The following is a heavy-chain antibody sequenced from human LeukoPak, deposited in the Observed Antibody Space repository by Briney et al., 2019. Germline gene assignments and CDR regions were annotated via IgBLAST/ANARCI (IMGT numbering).Heavy chain of an antibody. CDR1: GFAFNSFA. J-gene: IGHJ4*02. D-gene: IGHD3-16*02. V-gene: IGHV3-23*01. CDR3: AKSLGVGGYTRYKGFDQ. Sequence: GGSLRLSCAASGFAFNSFAMNWVRQAPGKGLEWVSSISNSDGSSHYADFVKGRFTIPRDNSKNTLHLQMNSLRAEDTAVYYCAKSLGVGGYTRYKGFDQWGQGTLVTVSS. CDR2: ISNSDGSS.